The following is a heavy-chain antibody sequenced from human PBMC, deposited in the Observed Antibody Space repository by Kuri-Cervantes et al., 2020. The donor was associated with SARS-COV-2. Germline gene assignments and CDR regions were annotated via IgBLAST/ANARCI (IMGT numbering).Heavy chain of an antibody. J-gene: IGHJ5*02. D-gene: IGHD2-2*01. V-gene: IGHV3-74*01. CDR3: ARDRLRYCSSTSCYGWFDP. CDR2: INSDGSST. CDR1: GFTFSSYW. Sequence: GESLKISCAASGFTFSSYWMHWVRQAPGKGLVWVSRINSDGSSTSYADSVKGRFTISRDNAKNTLYLQMNSLRAEDTAAYYCARDRLRYCSSTSCYGWFDPWGQGTLVTSPQ.